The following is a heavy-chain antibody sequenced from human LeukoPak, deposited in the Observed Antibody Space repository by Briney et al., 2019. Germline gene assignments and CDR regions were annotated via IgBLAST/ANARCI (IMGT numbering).Heavy chain of an antibody. CDR3: ARRQQQLVRWYYYYYMDV. D-gene: IGHD6-13*01. J-gene: IGHJ6*03. CDR2: ISSSSSYI. Sequence: GGSLRLSCAASGFTFSSYSMNWVRQAPGKGLEWVSSISSSSSYIYYADSVKGRFTISRDNAKNSLYLQMNSLRAEDTAVYYCARRQQQLVRWYYYYYMDVWGKGTTVAISS. V-gene: IGHV3-21*01. CDR1: GFTFSSYS.